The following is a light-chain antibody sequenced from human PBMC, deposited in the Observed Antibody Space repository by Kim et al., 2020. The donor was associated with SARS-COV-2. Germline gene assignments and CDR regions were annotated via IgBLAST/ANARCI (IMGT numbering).Light chain of an antibody. CDR3: QAWDNSKEV. CDR1: NLLDTY. J-gene: IGLJ7*01. CDR2: RYT. Sequence: VFPGQKASITCSDDNLLDTYATWYQQQPRQSPVVVIFRYTKLTSAIPDRCSGSNSGNTATLTISGNQAMDEADYYCQAWDNSKEVFGGGTQLTVL. V-gene: IGLV3-1*01.